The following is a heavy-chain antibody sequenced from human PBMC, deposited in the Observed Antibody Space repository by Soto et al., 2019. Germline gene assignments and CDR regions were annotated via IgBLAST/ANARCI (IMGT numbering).Heavy chain of an antibody. CDR1: GGSISSSSYY. J-gene: IGHJ6*02. V-gene: IGHV4-39*01. Sequence: SETLSLTCTVSGGSISSSSYYWGWIRQPPGKGLEWIGSIYYSGSTYYNPSLKSRVTISVDTSKNQFSLKLSSVTAADTAVYYCARHRSSSWYDYYYYYGMDVWGQGTTVTVSS. CDR2: IYYSGST. D-gene: IGHD6-13*01. CDR3: ARHRSSSWYDYYYYYGMDV.